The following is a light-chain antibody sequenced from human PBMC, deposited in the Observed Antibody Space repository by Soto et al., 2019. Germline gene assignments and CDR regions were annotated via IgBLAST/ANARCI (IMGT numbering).Light chain of an antibody. Sequence: HSVLTQPASVSGSPGQSITISCTGTSSDIGVYSYVSWYQQHPGKAPKLMIYDVTNRPSGVSSRFSGSKSGNTASLTISGLQAEDEAHYYCSSYTITSTVIFGGGTKLTVL. V-gene: IGLV2-14*01. CDR3: SSYTITSTVI. CDR1: SSDIGVYSY. CDR2: DVT. J-gene: IGLJ2*01.